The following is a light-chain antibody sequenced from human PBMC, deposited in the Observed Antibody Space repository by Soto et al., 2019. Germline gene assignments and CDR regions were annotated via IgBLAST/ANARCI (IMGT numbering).Light chain of an antibody. CDR1: SNDVGGYNF. CDR3: SSYAGSYTLV. V-gene: IGLV2-11*01. J-gene: IGLJ2*01. CDR2: DVS. Sequence: QSVLTQPRSVSGSPGQSVTISCTGTSNDVGGYNFVSWYQQHPGKVPKLFIYDVSRRPSGVPDRFSGSKSGNTASLTISGLQAVDEADYYCSSYAGSYTLVFGGGTQLTVL.